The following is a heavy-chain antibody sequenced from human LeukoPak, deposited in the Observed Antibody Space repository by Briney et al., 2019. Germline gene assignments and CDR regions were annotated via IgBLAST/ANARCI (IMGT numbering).Heavy chain of an antibody. CDR2: IYYSGST. D-gene: IGHD6-19*01. CDR3: AREGSGWLIRGNYFDY. V-gene: IGHV4-59*01. CDR1: GGSISSYY. J-gene: IGHJ4*02. Sequence: SETLSLTCTVSGGSISSYYWSWIRQPPGKGLEWIGYIYYSGSTNYNPSLKSRVTISVDTSKNQFSLKLSSVTAADTAVYYCAREGSGWLIRGNYFDYWGQGTLVTVSS.